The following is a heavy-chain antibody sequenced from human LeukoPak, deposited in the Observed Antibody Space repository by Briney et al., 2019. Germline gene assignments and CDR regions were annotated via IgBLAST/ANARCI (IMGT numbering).Heavy chain of an antibody. J-gene: IGHJ4*02. D-gene: IGHD5-24*01. CDR1: GGSISSSY. Sequence: PSETLSLTCTVSGGSISSSYWSWIRHPPREGMELIGYFNFSEATTTNPSLHRQLPISIDTSTTQFSLKMTSMPATDPAVSDCARSNARDGYNFGYWGEGILVTVSS. CDR2: FNFSEAT. V-gene: IGHV4-59*08. CDR3: ARSNARDGYNFGY.